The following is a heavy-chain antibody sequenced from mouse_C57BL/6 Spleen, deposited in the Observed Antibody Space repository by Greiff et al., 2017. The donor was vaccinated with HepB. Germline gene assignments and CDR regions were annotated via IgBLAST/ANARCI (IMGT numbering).Heavy chain of an antibody. CDR1: GYTFTTYP. Sequence: VQLVESGAELVKPGASVKMSCKASGYTFTTYPIEWMKQNHGKSLEWIGNFHPYNDDTKYNEKFKGKATLTVEKSSSTVYLELSRLTSDDSAVYYCARGDYGSFYFDYWGQGTTLTVSS. D-gene: IGHD1-1*01. CDR2: FHPYNDDT. J-gene: IGHJ2*01. V-gene: IGHV1-47*01. CDR3: ARGDYGSFYFDY.